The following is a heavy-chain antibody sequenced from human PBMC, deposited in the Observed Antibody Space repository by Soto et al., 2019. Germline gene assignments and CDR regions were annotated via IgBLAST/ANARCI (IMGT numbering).Heavy chain of an antibody. Sequence: QVQLVQSGAEVKKPGASVKVSCKASGYTFTSYAMHWVRQAPGQRLEWMGWINAGNGNTKYSQKFQGRVTVTRDTSASTAYMELSSLRSEDTAVYYCAADYPYSSGWYFYWGQGTLVTVSS. CDR2: INAGNGNT. J-gene: IGHJ4*02. D-gene: IGHD6-19*01. CDR1: GYTFTSYA. V-gene: IGHV1-3*01. CDR3: AADYPYSSGWYFY.